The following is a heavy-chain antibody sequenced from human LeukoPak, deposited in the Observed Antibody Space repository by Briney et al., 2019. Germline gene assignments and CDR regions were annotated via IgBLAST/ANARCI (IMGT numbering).Heavy chain of an antibody. CDR1: GFPFSSYS. J-gene: IGHJ6*03. CDR2: ISSSSSPI. CDR3: ARKLVLADYYYIDV. D-gene: IGHD6-6*01. V-gene: IGHV3-48*01. Sequence: GGSLRLSCAASGFPFSSYSMNWVRQAPGKGLEGVSYISSSSSPIYYDDAVKGRFTISRDNAKNSLSLQMTSLRADDTAVYYCARKLVLADYYYIDVWGTGTTVTVSS.